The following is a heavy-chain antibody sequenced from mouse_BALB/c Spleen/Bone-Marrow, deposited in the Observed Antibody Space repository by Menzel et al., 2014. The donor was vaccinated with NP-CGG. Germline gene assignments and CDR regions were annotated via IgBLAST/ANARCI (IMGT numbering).Heavy chain of an antibody. J-gene: IGHJ4*01. CDR3: ARKSQRAYDSMNY. CDR1: GYTFTSFY. D-gene: IGHD2-4*01. CDR2: IYPGDFNT. Sequence: QVQLKESGPELVKPGASVRISCKASGYTFTSFYIYWVRQRPGQGLEWIGWIYPGDFNTKYNEKFKGKATLTADKSSSTASMQLSSLTSEDSAVCFCARKSQRAYDSMNYWGQGTSVPVSS. V-gene: IGHV1S56*01.